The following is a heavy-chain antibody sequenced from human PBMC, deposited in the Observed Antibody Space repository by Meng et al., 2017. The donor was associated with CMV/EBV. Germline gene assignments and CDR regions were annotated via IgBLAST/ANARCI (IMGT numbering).Heavy chain of an antibody. CDR1: GGSLSAYA. V-gene: IGHV1-69*10. D-gene: IGHD1-1*01. J-gene: IGHJ6*02. CDR2: IIPIPDVT. CDR3: ARGHYPQLAPDYYYGLDV. Sequence: SVKVSCKASGGSLSAYATSWVRQATGQGLEWIGGIIPIPDVTNYAQKFQGRVTITADRSTSTAYLELNSLRSEDTAVYYCARGHYPQLAPDYYYGLDVWGQGTTVTVSS.